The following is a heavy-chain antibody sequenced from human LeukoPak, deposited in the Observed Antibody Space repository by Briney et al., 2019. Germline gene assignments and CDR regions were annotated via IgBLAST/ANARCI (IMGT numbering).Heavy chain of an antibody. CDR2: ISYDGSSE. CDR1: GFTFNDYI. CDR3: ARKGGSRFLGRYKYYGLDV. Sequence: PGGSLRLPCAASGFTFNDYIIHWVRQAPGKGLEWVALISYDGSSEYYADSVKGRFTISRDNSKNTLYLQMNSLRVEDTAVYYCARKGGSRFLGRYKYYGLDVWGQGTTVTVSS. D-gene: IGHD3-3*01. V-gene: IGHV3-30*04. J-gene: IGHJ6*02.